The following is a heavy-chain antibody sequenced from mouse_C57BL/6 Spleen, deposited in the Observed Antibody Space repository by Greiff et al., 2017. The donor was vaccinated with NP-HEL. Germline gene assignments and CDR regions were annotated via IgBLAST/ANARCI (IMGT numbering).Heavy chain of an antibody. Sequence: VQRVESGPGLVQPSQSLSITCTVSGFSLTSYGVHWVRQPPGKGLEWLGVIWSGGSTDYNAAFISRLSISKDNSKSQVFFKMNSLQADDTAIYYCAKNSDPYYAMDYWGQGTSVTVSS. CDR3: AKNSDPYYAMDY. CDR1: GFSLTSYG. V-gene: IGHV2-4*01. J-gene: IGHJ4*01. CDR2: IWSGGST.